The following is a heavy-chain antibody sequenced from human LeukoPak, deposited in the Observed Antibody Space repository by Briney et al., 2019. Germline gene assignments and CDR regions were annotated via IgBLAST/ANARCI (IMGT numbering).Heavy chain of an antibody. D-gene: IGHD1-26*01. CDR1: GFTFSDNY. CDR3: ARTEASGSYFSEYFQH. Sequence: PGGSLRLSCAASGFTFSDNYVNWIRQAPGKELGWVSYIRSSGSTISYADSVKGRFTISRDNAKNSLYLQMNSLRAEDTAVYYCARTEASGSYFSEYFQHWGQGTLVTVSS. J-gene: IGHJ1*01. V-gene: IGHV3-11*04. CDR2: IRSSGSTI.